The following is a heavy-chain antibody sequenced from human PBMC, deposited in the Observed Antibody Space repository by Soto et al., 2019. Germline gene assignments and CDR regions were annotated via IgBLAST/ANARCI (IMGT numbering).Heavy chain of an antibody. D-gene: IGHD2-15*01. V-gene: IGHV3-74*01. CDR3: ATACSDY. J-gene: IGHJ4*02. Sequence: PGWSLRLSCVVSEFSFSSSWMHWVRQSPGKGLEWVSRINSDATMINYADSVKGRFTTSRDKAKNMLYLQMNSLRVEDTALYYCATACSDYWGQGTQVTVSA. CDR2: INSDATMI. CDR1: EFSFSSSW.